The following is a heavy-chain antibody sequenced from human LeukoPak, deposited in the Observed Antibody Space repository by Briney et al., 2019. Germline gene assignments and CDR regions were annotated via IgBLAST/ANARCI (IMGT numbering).Heavy chain of an antibody. CDR3: ARSRDGYNYPYDFDY. J-gene: IGHJ4*02. CDR2: IIPIFGTA. CDR1: GGTFSSYA. D-gene: IGHD5-24*01. V-gene: IGHV1-69*05. Sequence: ASVKVSCKASGGTFSSYAISWVRQAPGQGLEWMGGIIPIFGTANYAQKFQGRVTITTDESTSTAYMELSSLRSEDTAVYYCARSRDGYNYPYDFDYWGQGTLVTVSP.